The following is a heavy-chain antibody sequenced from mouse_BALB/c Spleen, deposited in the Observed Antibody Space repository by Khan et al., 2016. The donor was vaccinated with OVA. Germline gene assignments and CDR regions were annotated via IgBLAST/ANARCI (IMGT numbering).Heavy chain of an antibody. CDR1: GLTFSSYS. Sequence: EVQLVESGGDLVKPGGSLKLSCAASGLTFSSYSMSWVRQTPDKRLEWVASISSYGDSTYYSDSVKGRFTISRDNAKNPLYLQMSSLKSEDTAMYYCASDLTGSFDYWGQGTMVTVAA. CDR3: ASDLTGSFDY. CDR2: ISSYGDST. D-gene: IGHD4-1*01. V-gene: IGHV5-6*01. J-gene: IGHJ3*01.